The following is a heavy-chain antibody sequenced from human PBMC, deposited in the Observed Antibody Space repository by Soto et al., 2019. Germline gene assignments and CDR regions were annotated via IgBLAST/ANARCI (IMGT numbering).Heavy chain of an antibody. CDR2: INPNSGGT. Sequence: ASVKVSCKASGYTFTVYYMHGVRQSPVQGLEWMGWINPNSGGTNYAQKFQGRVTMTRDTSISTAYMELSRLRSDDTAVYYCARAGSSGWYDLDYWGQGTLVTVSS. V-gene: IGHV1-2*02. CDR1: GYTFTVYY. D-gene: IGHD6-19*01. CDR3: ARAGSSGWYDLDY. J-gene: IGHJ4*02.